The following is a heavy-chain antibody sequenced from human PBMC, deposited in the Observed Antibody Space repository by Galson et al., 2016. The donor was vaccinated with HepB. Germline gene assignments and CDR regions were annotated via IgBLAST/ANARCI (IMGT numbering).Heavy chain of an antibody. J-gene: IGHJ4*02. CDR3: ARESYYGGNSLDQYYFDY. V-gene: IGHV3-48*02. CDR2: ITSSSSTI. CDR1: GFTFSSYS. Sequence: SLRLSCAVSGFTFSSYSMDWVRQAPGKGLEWVSYITSSSSTIYYADSVKGRFTISRDNAKNSLYLQMYSLRDEDTAVYYCARESYYGGNSLDQYYFDYWGQGTLVTVSS. D-gene: IGHD4-23*01.